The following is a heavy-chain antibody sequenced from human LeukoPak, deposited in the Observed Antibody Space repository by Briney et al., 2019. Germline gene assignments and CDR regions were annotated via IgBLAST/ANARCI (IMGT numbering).Heavy chain of an antibody. CDR2: IYSSGNT. J-gene: IGHJ4*02. Sequence: SETLSLTCAVSGASISSSNYYWGWVRQSPGKGLEWIGNIYSSGNTYYNASLKSRVTMYIDTSKNQFSLKLSSMTAADTAVYYCARDNAVGATTYWGQGTLVTVSS. CDR1: GASISSSNYY. CDR3: ARDNAVGATTY. D-gene: IGHD1-26*01. V-gene: IGHV4-39*07.